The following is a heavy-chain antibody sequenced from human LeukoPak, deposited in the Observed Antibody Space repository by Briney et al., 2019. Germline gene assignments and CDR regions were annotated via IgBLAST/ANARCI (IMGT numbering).Heavy chain of an antibody. CDR2: ISYSGANS. D-gene: IGHD3-22*01. V-gene: IGHV3-23*01. Sequence: GGSLRLSCAASGFTFSGSAMSWVRQAPGEGLEWVSLISYSGANSYYTDSVRGRFTISRDNSKDTLFLQMNSLRAEDTAIYYCAKGYGSGYFPNDYWGQGTLVTVSS. J-gene: IGHJ4*02. CDR3: AKGYGSGYFPNDY. CDR1: GFTFSGSA.